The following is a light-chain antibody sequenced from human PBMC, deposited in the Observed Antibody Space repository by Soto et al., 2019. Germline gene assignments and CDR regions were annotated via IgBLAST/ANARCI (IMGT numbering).Light chain of an antibody. CDR3: CSYAGSYTLI. CDR1: SSDVGGYDY. J-gene: IGLJ2*01. V-gene: IGLV2-11*01. CDR2: DVT. Sequence: QSALTQPRSVSGSPGQSVTISCAGTSSDVGGYDYVSWYQQLPGKVPKILIFDVTKRPSGVPNRFSGSKSGNTASLTISGLQPDDEADYYCCSYAGSYTLIFGGGTKLTVL.